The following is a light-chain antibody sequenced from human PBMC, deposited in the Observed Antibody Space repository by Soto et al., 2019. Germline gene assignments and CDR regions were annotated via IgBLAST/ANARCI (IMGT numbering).Light chain of an antibody. CDR3: SSYTISSTTV. CDR2: EVS. Sequence: QSALTQPASVSGSPGQSLTISCTGTSSDIGGYDFVSWYRQQPGKAPKLLIYEVSHRPSGVSSRFSASKSGNTASLTISGLPAEDEGDYYCSSYTISSTTVFGTGTQLTVL. CDR1: SSDIGGYDF. V-gene: IGLV2-14*01. J-gene: IGLJ7*01.